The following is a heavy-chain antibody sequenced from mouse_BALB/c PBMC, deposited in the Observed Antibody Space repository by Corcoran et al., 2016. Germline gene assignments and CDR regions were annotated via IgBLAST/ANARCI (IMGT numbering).Heavy chain of an antibody. Sequence: EVQLQQSGAELVKPGASVKLSCTASGFNIKDTYMHWVKQRPEQGLEWIGRIDPANGNTKYDPKFQGKATITADTSSNTAYLQLSSLTSEDTAVYYCSSLLRRNYAMDYWGQGTSVTVSS. CDR1: GFNIKDTY. D-gene: IGHD2-12*01. CDR2: IDPANGNT. J-gene: IGHJ4*01. V-gene: IGHV14-3*02. CDR3: SSLLRRNYAMDY.